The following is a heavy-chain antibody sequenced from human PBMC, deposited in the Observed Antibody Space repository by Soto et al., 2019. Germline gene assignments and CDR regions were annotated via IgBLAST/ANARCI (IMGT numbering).Heavy chain of an antibody. D-gene: IGHD5-12*01. V-gene: IGHV4-61*01. CDR3: ARDGDGYNY. J-gene: IGHJ4*02. CDR1: GGSVSSGSYY. CDR2: IYSSGST. Sequence: QVQLQESGPGLVKPSETLSLTCTVSGGSVSSGSYYWSWIRQPPGKGLEWIGYIYSSGSTSYNPSLKRRVTISVDTSNNQFSLKLSSVTAADTAVYYCARDGDGYNYWGQGTLVTVSS.